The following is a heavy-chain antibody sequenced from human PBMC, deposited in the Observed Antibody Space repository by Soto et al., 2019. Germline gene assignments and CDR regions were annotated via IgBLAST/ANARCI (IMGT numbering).Heavy chain of an antibody. V-gene: IGHV1-2*02. J-gene: IGHJ6*02. CDR1: GYTFTGYY. Sequence: QVPLVQSGAEVKKPGASVKVSCKASGYTFTGYYMHWVRQAPGQGLEWMGWINPNSGGTNYAQKFQGRVTMTRDTSISTAYMELSRLRSDDTAVYYCARVAVRYFDWLLSHGMDVWGQGTTVTVSS. CDR2: INPNSGGT. CDR3: ARVAVRYFDWLLSHGMDV. D-gene: IGHD3-9*01.